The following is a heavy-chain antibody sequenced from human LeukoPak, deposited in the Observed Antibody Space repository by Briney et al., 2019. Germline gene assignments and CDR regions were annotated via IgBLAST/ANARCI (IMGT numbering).Heavy chain of an antibody. CDR1: GFTFSSYA. V-gene: IGHV3-23*01. J-gene: IGHJ4*02. CDR3: AKDLSRFSSSSYFVY. CDR2: ISGSGGST. Sequence: GGSLRLSCAASGFTFSSYARSWVRQAPGKGLEWVSAISGSGGSTYYADSVKGRFTISRDNSKNTLYLQMNSLRAEDTAVYYCAKDLSRFSSSSYFVYWGQGTLVTVSS. D-gene: IGHD6-6*01.